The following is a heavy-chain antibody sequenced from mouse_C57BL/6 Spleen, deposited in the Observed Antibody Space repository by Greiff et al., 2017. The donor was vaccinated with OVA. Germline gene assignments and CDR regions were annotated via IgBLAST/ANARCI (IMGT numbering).Heavy chain of an antibody. Sequence: EVMLVESGGGLVKPGGSLTLPCAASGFTFSDYGMHWFRQAPEKGLEWVAYFSSGSSPIYYADTVKGRFTISRDNAKNTLFRQMTRLRSENTGMYYCARTTVVANYFDYWGQGTTLAFAS. D-gene: IGHD1-1*01. CDR3: ARTTVVANYFDY. CDR2: FSSGSSPI. V-gene: IGHV5-17*01. J-gene: IGHJ2*01. CDR1: GFTFSDYG.